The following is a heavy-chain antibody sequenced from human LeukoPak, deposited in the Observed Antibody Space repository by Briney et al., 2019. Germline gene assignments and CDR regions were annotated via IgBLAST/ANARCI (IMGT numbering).Heavy chain of an antibody. D-gene: IGHD3-16*01. J-gene: IGHJ3*02. Sequence: GESLKISCKGSGYSFTNYWIGWVRQMPGKGLGWMGIIYPGDSDTRYSPSFQGKVTISADKSISTAYLQWSSLKASDTAMYYCARRAITLGDAFDIWGQGTMVTVSS. CDR3: ARRAITLGDAFDI. CDR2: IYPGDSDT. V-gene: IGHV5-51*01. CDR1: GYSFTNYW.